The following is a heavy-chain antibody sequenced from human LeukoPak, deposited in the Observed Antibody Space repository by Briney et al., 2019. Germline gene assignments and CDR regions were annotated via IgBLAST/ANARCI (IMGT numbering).Heavy chain of an antibody. CDR3: ARTYDFWSGYHHNYFDY. V-gene: IGHV4-31*03. D-gene: IGHD3-3*01. CDR1: GGSISSGDYY. Sequence: SQTLSLTCTVSGGSISSGDYYCTWIRQHPGKGLEWVGYIYYSGSTYYNPSLKSRVTISVDTSKNQFSLKLNSMTAADTAVYYCARTYDFWSGYHHNYFDYWGQGTLVTVSS. CDR2: IYYSGST. J-gene: IGHJ4*02.